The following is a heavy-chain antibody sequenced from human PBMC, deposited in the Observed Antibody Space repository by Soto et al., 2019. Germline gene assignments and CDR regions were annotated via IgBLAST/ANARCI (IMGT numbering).Heavy chain of an antibody. Sequence: EVQLLESGGGLVQPGGSLRISCIGSGFTFSSNAMSWVRQAPGKGLEWVSAISGSGGTTYYAESVKGRFAVSRDNSNATLNLHKNSLRAEDPAVYYCATQGAGFGSGSDTDYVDYWGQGALGTVSS. CDR3: ATQGAGFGSGSDTDYVDY. V-gene: IGHV3-23*01. CDR2: ISGSGGTT. D-gene: IGHD3-10*01. J-gene: IGHJ4*02. CDR1: GFTFSSNA.